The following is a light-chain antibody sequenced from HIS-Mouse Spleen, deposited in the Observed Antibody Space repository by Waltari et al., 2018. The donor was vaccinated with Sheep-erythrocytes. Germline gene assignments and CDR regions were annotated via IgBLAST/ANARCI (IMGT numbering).Light chain of an antibody. CDR3: SSYAGSNNWV. CDR1: SSDVGGYNY. V-gene: IGLV2-8*01. Sequence: QSALTQPPSASGSPGQSVTISCTGTSSDVGGYNYVSWYQQHPGHAPKRMIYEVSKRPSGVPDRFSGSKSGNTASLTVSGLQAEDEADYYCSSYAGSNNWVFGGGTKLTVL. J-gene: IGLJ3*02. CDR2: EVS.